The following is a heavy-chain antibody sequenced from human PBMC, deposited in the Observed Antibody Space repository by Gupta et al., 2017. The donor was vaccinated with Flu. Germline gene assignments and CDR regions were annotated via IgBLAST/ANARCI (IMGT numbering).Heavy chain of an antibody. V-gene: IGHV3-15*05. CDR2: IKRDREGGTT. J-gene: IGHJ4*02. Sequence: QVVESGGGLVKPGGSLRLTCTGSDFTFTNAWVSWVRQAPGKGLEFVALIKRDREGGTTHYADSVEGRFAISRDDSKDTAYLYMESLRIEDSARYFCTTGQLWGQGAQVT. CDR3: TTGQL. D-gene: IGHD1-1*01. CDR1: DFTFTNAW.